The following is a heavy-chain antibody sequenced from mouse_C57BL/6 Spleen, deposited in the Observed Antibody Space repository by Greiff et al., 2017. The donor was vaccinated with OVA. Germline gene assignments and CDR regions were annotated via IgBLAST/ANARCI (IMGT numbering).Heavy chain of an antibody. D-gene: IGHD3-2*02. CDR2: IDPSDSET. Sequence: QVQLQQSGAELVRPGSSVKLPCKASGYTFTSYWMHWVKQRPIQGLEWIGNIDPSDSETHYNQKFKDKATLTVDKSSSTAYMQLSSLTSEDSAVYYCARRDSSGIPYAMDYWGQGTSVTVSS. CDR3: ARRDSSGIPYAMDY. V-gene: IGHV1-52*01. CDR1: GYTFTSYW. J-gene: IGHJ4*01.